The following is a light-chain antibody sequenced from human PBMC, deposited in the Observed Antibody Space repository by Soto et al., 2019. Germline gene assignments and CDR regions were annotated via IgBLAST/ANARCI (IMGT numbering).Light chain of an antibody. V-gene: IGKV3-15*01. CDR3: QQYNNWWT. CDR2: GAS. CDR1: QSISNN. J-gene: IGKJ1*01. Sequence: EIVMTQSPATLSVSPGERATLSCRASQSISNNLAWYHQRPGQAPRLLIYGASTRATGIPARFSGSGSGTEVTLTISSRQSEDFAVYYCQQYNNWWTFGQGTRVEIK.